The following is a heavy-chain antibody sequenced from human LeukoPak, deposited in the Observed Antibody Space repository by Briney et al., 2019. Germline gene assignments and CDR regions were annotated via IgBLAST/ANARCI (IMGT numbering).Heavy chain of an antibody. CDR3: ARYSYSGYDYDY. CDR2: INRNGDST. Sequence: PGGSLRLSCAASGFTFDDYGMSWVRQAPGKGLEWVAGINRNGDSTGYADSVKGRFTISRDDAKNSLYLQMNSLRAEDTALYYCARYSYSGYDYDYWGQGTLVTVSS. J-gene: IGHJ4*02. CDR1: GFTFDDYG. V-gene: IGHV3-20*04. D-gene: IGHD5-12*01.